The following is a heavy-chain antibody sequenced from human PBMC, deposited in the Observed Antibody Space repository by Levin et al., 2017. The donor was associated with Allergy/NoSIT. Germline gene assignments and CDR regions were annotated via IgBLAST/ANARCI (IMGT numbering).Heavy chain of an antibody. J-gene: IGHJ4*02. CDR3: VKGGPTSSRYYFDY. CDR1: GFTFSSYA. V-gene: IGHV3-64D*06. CDR2: ISSNGGGT. Sequence: GGSLRLSCSASGFTFSSYAMHWVCQAPGKGLEYVSSISSNGGGTYYADSVKGRFTISRDNSKNTLYLQMSSLRAEDTAVYYCVKGGPTSSRYYFDYWGQGTLVTVSS.